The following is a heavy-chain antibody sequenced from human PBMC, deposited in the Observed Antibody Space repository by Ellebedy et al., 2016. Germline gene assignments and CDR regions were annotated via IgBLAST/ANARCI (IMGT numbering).Heavy chain of an antibody. J-gene: IGHJ5*02. V-gene: IGHV1-2*02. D-gene: IGHD3-10*02. CDR2: INPNSGGT. Sequence: ASVKVSXKASGYIFTGYYMDWVRQAPGQGLEWMGWINPNSGGTNYAQNFQDRVTMTSDTSINTTYMELSRLRSDDTAVYYCARVMLGGPKGIGRFDPWGQGTLVTVSS. CDR1: GYIFTGYY. CDR3: ARVMLGGPKGIGRFDP.